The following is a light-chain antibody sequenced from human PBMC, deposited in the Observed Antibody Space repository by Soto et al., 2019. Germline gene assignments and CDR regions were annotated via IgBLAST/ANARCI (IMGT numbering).Light chain of an antibody. J-gene: IGKJ4*01. V-gene: IGKV3-15*01. CDR2: GAT. CDR3: QQYQNWPLT. Sequence: EIVMTQSPGTLSVSPGDRATLSCWASQSVSSNLAWYQHKPGQAPRLLIFGATNRAIGIAARFGASGSGTEFSLTIRSLQSEDFAIYYWQQYQNWPLTFGGGTKVEIK. CDR1: QSVSSN.